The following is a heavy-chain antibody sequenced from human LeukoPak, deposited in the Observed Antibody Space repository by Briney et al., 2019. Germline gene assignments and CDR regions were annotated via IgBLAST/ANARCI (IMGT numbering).Heavy chain of an antibody. V-gene: IGHV5-51*01. D-gene: IGHD2-2*01. Sequence: GESLKISCKGSGYSFTNYWIGWVRQLPGKGLGWMGIIYPGDSNTRYSPSFQGQVTISADKAITTAYLQWSSLKASDTAMYYCARGPYCSSTSCYSPYYSYYMDVWGKGTTVTVS. CDR1: GYSFTNYW. CDR3: ARGPYCSSTSCYSPYYSYYMDV. CDR2: IYPGDSNT. J-gene: IGHJ6*03.